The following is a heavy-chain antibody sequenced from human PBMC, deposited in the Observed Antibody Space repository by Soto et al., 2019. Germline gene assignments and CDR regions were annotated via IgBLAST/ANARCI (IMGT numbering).Heavy chain of an antibody. CDR1: GYTFTDYY. Sequence: ASVKVSCKASGYTFTDYYVHWVRQAPGQGLEWMGWSNPNSGGTNYAQNFQGRVTMTRDTSISTSYMELSRLRFDDTAVYYCARSRILIPEIALGIDPWGQGTLVTVSS. D-gene: IGHD2-8*01. J-gene: IGHJ5*02. CDR3: ARSRILIPEIALGIDP. CDR2: SNPNSGGT. V-gene: IGHV1-2*02.